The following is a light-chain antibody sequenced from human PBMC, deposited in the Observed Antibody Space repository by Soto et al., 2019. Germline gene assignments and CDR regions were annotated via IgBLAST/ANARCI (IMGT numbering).Light chain of an antibody. CDR1: QTISNW. CDR3: QKYNSFWT. CDR2: DAS. J-gene: IGKJ1*01. Sequence: DIQMTQSPSTLSASVGDRVTISCRASQTISNWLAWYQQKPGKAPKLLIYDASRLESGVPSRFSGSGAGTEFTLTSSSLQPEDFATYYCQKYNSFWTFGQGTKVEIK. V-gene: IGKV1-5*01.